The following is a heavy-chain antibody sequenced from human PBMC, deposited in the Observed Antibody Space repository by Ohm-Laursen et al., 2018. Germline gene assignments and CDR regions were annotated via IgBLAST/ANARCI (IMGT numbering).Heavy chain of an antibody. V-gene: IGHV3-9*01. CDR2: VNSNSGDR. D-gene: IGHD1-1*01. CDR1: GFTFGDYA. J-gene: IGHJ4*02. CDR3: AKANGGPIDRPIDY. Sequence: SLRLSCAATGFTFGDYAMHWVRQAPGKGLDWVSGVNSNSGDRAYADSVRGRFAISRGNAKNSLYLQMNTLRPEDTALYYCAKANGGPIDRPIDYWGQGTLVTVSS.